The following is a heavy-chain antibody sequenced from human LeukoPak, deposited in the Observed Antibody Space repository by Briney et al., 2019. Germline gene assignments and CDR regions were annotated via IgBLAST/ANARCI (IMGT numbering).Heavy chain of an antibody. V-gene: IGHV1-18*01. D-gene: IGHD2-15*01. CDR1: GYTFTRYG. J-gene: IGHJ6*03. Sequence: ASVKVSCKASGYTFTRYGIYWVRQAPGQGLEWMGRISGYNGNTKYAQKFQGRVSVTTDTSTSTAYMELRSLRSDDTAVYYCARAEGVVVAAHIDVWGKGTTVTVSS. CDR3: ARAEGVVVAAHIDV. CDR2: ISGYNGNT.